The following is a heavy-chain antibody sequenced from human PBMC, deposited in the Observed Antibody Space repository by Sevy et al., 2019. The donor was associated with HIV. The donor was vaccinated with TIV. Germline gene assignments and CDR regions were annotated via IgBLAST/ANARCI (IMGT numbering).Heavy chain of an antibody. J-gene: IGHJ6*02. CDR2: ISWNSGSI. D-gene: IGHD5-18*01. CDR1: GFTFDDYA. V-gene: IGHV3-9*01. Sequence: GGSLRLSCAASGFTFDDYAIYWVRQAPGKGLEWVSGISWNSGSIGYADSVKGRFTISRDNAKNSLYLQMNSLRPEDTALYYCAKGYRYGLPIQYGMDVWGQGTMVTVSS. CDR3: AKGYRYGLPIQYGMDV.